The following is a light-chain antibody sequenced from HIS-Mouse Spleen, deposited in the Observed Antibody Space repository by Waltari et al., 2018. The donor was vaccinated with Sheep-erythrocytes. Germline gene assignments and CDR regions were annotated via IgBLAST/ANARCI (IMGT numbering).Light chain of an antibody. Sequence: QSALTQPASVSGSPGQSITISCTGTSSDVGGYNLVSWYQQHPGKAPKLMIYEGSKRHSWVSNRFSGSKSGNTASLTISGLKAEDEADYYCCSYAGSSTPWVFGGGTKLTVL. CDR3: CSYAGSSTPWV. J-gene: IGLJ3*02. CDR1: SSDVGGYNL. V-gene: IGLV2-23*01. CDR2: EGS.